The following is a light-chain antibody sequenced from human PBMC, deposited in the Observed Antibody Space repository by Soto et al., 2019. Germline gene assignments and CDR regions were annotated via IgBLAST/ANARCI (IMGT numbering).Light chain of an antibody. Sequence: EVVLTQSPATLSVSAGGTVTLSCRASQSVRTNVAWHQQIPGQAPRLLVYGASTRATGVPARFTGSGSGIEFSLTISSLLSEDSAFYYCQQYFNWPLAWTFGPGTKVDIK. CDR3: QQYFNWPLAWT. CDR1: QSVRTN. J-gene: IGKJ1*01. V-gene: IGKV3-15*01. CDR2: GAS.